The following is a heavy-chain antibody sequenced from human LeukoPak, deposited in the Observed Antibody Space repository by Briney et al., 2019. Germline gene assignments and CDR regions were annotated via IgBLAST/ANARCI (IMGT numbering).Heavy chain of an antibody. D-gene: IGHD5-18*01. V-gene: IGHV1-69*04. Sequence: SVKVSCKASGGTFSSYAMSWVRQAPGQGLEWMGRIIPILGIANYAQKFQGRVTITADKSTSTAYMELSSLRSEDTAVYYCASRRGYSYGYRMDVWGQGTTVTVSS. CDR3: ASRRGYSYGYRMDV. J-gene: IGHJ6*02. CDR2: IIPILGIA. CDR1: GGTFSSYA.